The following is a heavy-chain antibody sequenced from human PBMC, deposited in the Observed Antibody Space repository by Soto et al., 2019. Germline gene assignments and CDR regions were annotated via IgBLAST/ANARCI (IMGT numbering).Heavy chain of an antibody. CDR1: GFTFTSSA. CDR2: IVVGSGNT. V-gene: IGHV1-58*01. Sequence: QMQLVQSGPEVKKPGTSVKVSCKASGFTFTSSAVQWVRQARGQRLEWIGWIVVGSGNTNYAQKFQERVTITRDMSSSTAYMELSSLRSEDTAVYYCAADFIDYGGIDWGQGTLVTVSS. D-gene: IGHD4-17*01. J-gene: IGHJ4*02. CDR3: AADFIDYGGID.